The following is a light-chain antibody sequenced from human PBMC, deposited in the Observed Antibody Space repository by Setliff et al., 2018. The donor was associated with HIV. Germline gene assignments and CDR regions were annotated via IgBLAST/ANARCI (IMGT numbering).Light chain of an antibody. CDR3: SSFTTTNALDV. CDR1: SSDVGSRYNY. CDR2: EVT. J-gene: IGLJ1*01. V-gene: IGLV2-14*01. Sequence: QSALTQPASVSGSPGQSITISCTGTSSDVGSRYNYVSWYQQHPGKAPKLIIYEVTNRPSGVSYRFSGSKSGNTASLTISGLQAEDEADYYCSSFTTTNALDVFGTGTKVTVL.